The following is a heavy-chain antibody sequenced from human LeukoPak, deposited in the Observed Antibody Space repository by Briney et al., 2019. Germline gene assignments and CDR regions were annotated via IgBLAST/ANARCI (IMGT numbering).Heavy chain of an antibody. J-gene: IGHJ6*02. Sequence: ASVKVSCKASGYTFTSYDINWVRQATGQGLEWMGWMNPNSGNTGYAQKFQGRVTMTRNTSISTAYMELSSLRSEDTAVYYCARGVRTRRYCSGGSCHPNYYGMDVWGQGTTVTVSS. V-gene: IGHV1-8*01. CDR1: GYTFTSYD. CDR3: ARGVRTRRYCSGGSCHPNYYGMDV. D-gene: IGHD2-15*01. CDR2: MNPNSGNT.